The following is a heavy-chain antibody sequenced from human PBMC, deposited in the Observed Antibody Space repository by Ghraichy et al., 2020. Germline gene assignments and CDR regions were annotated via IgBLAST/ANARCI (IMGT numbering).Heavy chain of an antibody. Sequence: GGSLRLSCAASGFTFSSYGMHWVRQAPGKGLEWVAVIWYDGSNKYYADSVKGRFTISRDNSKNTLYLQMNSLRAEDTAVYYCARDLNRFYIVVVPAAPGFDYWGQGTLLTVSS. CDR1: GFTFSSYG. CDR2: IWYDGSNK. V-gene: IGHV3-33*01. J-gene: IGHJ4*02. CDR3: ARDLNRFYIVVVPAAPGFDY. D-gene: IGHD2-2*01.